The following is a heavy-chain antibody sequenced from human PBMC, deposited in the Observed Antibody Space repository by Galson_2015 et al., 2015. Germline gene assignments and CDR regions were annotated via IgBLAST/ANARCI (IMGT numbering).Heavy chain of an antibody. CDR2: IKGDGSDI. V-gene: IGHV3-74*01. CDR3: VRDGDKYDFDF. CDR1: GFTFSSYW. Sequence: SLRLSCAASGFTFSSYWVHWVRHAPGKGLVWVSRIKGDGSDIRYADSVKGRFTMSRDTTKKTLHLHMSNLGAEDTAVYFCVRDGDKYDFDFWGQGTLVTVSS. D-gene: IGHD2-2*01. J-gene: IGHJ4*02.